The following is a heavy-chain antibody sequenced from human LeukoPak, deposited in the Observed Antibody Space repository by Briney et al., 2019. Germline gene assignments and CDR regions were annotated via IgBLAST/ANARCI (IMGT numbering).Heavy chain of an antibody. CDR2: INAGNGNT. D-gene: IGHD4-17*01. V-gene: IGHV1-3*01. CDR1: GYTFTSYA. CDR3: ARDGFYGDSPTDDY. J-gene: IGHJ4*02. Sequence: ASVKVSCKASGYTFTSYAMHWVRQAPGQRLEWMGWINAGNGNTKYSQKFQGRVTITRDTSASTAYMELSSLRSEDTAVYYCARDGFYGDSPTDDYWGQGTLVTVSS.